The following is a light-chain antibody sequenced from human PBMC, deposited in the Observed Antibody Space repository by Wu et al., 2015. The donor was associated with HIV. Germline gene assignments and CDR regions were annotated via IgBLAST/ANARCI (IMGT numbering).Light chain of an antibody. CDR2: AAS. CDR3: QQYDTFPLN. CDR1: QDIGTY. Sequence: AIHLVQSPSSLSASTGDTVTITCRASQDIGTYLSWYQQRPGRPPKLLASAASTLETGVPSRFSGSGSGTQFSLTISCLQSADFATYFCQQYDTFPLNFGGGTTVDVK. J-gene: IGKJ4*01. V-gene: IGKV1-8*01.